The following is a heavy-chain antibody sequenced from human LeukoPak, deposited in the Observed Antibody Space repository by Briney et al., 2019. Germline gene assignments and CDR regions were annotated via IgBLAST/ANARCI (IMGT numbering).Heavy chain of an antibody. Sequence: GRSLRISCAASGFTFDDYAMHWVRQAPGKGLEWVSGISWNSGSIGYADSVKGRFTISRDNAKNSLYLQMNSLRAEDTALYYCAKSSSYSSSWIFDYWGQGTLVTVSS. V-gene: IGHV3-9*01. J-gene: IGHJ4*02. CDR2: ISWNSGSI. CDR1: GFTFDDYA. CDR3: AKSSSYSSSWIFDY. D-gene: IGHD6-13*01.